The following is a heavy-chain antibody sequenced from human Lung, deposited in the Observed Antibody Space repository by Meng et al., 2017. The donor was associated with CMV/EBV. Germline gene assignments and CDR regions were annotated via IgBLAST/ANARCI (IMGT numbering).Heavy chain of an antibody. Sequence: GEXXTISCKGSGYSFTSYWIGWVRQMPGKGLEWMGIIYPGDSDTRYSPSFQGQVTISADKSISTAYLQWSSLKASDTAMYYCARSFYDFWSGYTDYYYGMDGXGQGXTVTVSS. CDR3: ARSFYDFWSGYTDYYYGMDG. CDR1: GYSFTSYW. CDR2: IYPGDSDT. V-gene: IGHV5-51*01. D-gene: IGHD3-3*01. J-gene: IGHJ6*02.